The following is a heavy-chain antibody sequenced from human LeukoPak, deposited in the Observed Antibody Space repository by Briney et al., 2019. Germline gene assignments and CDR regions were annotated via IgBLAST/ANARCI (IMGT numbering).Heavy chain of an antibody. CDR1: GFTFSDYY. Sequence: PGGSLRLSCTASGFTFSDYYMSWIRQAPGKGLEWLSYISVGGNTVSCAESVKGRFTISRDNAKNSVFLQIDGLRVEDTAMYYCARDRQFRLHDPWGQGILVTVSS. CDR3: ARDRQFRLHDP. CDR2: ISVGGNTV. J-gene: IGHJ5*02. D-gene: IGHD3-16*01. V-gene: IGHV3-11*01.